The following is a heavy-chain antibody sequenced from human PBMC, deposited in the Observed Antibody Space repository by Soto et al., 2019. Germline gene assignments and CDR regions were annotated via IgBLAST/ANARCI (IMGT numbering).Heavy chain of an antibody. D-gene: IGHD6-19*01. CDR2: IWYDGSNK. V-gene: IGHV3-33*01. J-gene: IGHJ6*03. Sequence: GGSLRLSCAASGFPFSSYGMHWVRQAPGKGLEWVAVIWYDGSNKYIEDSVKGRFTISRDNSKTTLYLQMNSLRAEDTAVYYCARGLAVAGTPGGDYYMDVWGKGTTVTVSS. CDR3: ARGLAVAGTPGGDYYMDV. CDR1: GFPFSSYG.